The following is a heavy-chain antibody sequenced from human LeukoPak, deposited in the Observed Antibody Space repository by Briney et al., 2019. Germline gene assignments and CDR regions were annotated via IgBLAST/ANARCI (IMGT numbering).Heavy chain of an antibody. V-gene: IGHV3-21*04. CDR2: ITSSSSYI. CDR3: AKGRWGLTINNFDI. Sequence: GGSLRLSCAASGFTFRSYSMNWVRQAPGKGLEWVSSITSSSSYIYYADSVKGRFTISRDNAKNSLYLQMNSLRGEDTAVYYCAKGRWGLTINNFDIWGQGTMVTVSS. CDR1: GFTFRSYS. J-gene: IGHJ3*02. D-gene: IGHD3-9*01.